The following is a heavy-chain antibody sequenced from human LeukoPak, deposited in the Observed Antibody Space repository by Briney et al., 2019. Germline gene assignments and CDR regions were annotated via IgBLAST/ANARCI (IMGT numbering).Heavy chain of an antibody. CDR3: ARTLHDYGDYEPHN. D-gene: IGHD4-17*01. CDR2: INSDGSST. Sequence: PGGSLRLSCAVSGFTFSSYEMNWVRQAPGKGLVWVSRINSDGSSTSYADSVKGRFTISRDNAKNTLYLQMNSLRAEDTAVYYCARTLHDYGDYEPHNWGQGTLVTVSS. J-gene: IGHJ4*02. V-gene: IGHV3-74*01. CDR1: GFTFSSYE.